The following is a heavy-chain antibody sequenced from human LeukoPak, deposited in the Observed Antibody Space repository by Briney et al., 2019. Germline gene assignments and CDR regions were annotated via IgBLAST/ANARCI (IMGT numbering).Heavy chain of an antibody. D-gene: IGHD4-17*01. Sequence: ASVKVSCKASGYTFTGYYMHWVRQAPGQGLEWMGIINPSGGSTSYAQKFQGRVTLTRDTSTSTVYMELSRLRSDDTAVYYCARGYGDFDYWGQGTLVTVSS. V-gene: IGHV1-46*01. CDR3: ARGYGDFDY. CDR1: GYTFTGYY. CDR2: INPSGGST. J-gene: IGHJ4*02.